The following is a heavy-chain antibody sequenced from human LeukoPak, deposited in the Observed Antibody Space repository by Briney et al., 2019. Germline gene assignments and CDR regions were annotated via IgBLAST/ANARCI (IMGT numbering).Heavy chain of an antibody. D-gene: IGHD3-10*01. CDR2: ISGSGGST. CDR3: AKAGGDSTYYFDY. CDR1: GFTFSSYA. Sequence: PGGSLRLSCAASGFTFSSYAMSWVRQAPGKGLEWVSSISGSGGSTYYADSVKGRFTISRDNSKNTLYLQMNSLRAEDTAVYYCAKAGGDSTYYFDYWGQGTLVTVSS. J-gene: IGHJ4*02. V-gene: IGHV3-23*01.